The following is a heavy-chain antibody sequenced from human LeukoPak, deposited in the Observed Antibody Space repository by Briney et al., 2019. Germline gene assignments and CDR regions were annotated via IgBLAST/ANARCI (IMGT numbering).Heavy chain of an antibody. V-gene: IGHV1-18*01. CDR3: ARGSYYDSSGSL. CDR1: GYTFTSYG. CDR2: ISAYNGNT. Sequence: ASVKVSCKASGYTFTSYGISWVRQAPGQGLEWMGWISAYNGNTNYAQKFQGRVTITTDESTSTAYMELSSLRSEDTAVYYCARGSYYDSSGSLWGQGTLVTVSS. D-gene: IGHD3-22*01. J-gene: IGHJ4*02.